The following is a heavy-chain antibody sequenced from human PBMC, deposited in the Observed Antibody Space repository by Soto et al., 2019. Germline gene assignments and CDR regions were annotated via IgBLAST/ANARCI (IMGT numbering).Heavy chain of an antibody. CDR3: ARVGGGYDYPDAFDI. J-gene: IGHJ3*02. V-gene: IGHV4-34*01. CDR2: INHSGST. Sequence: SETLSLTCAVYGGSFSGYYWSWIRQPPGKGLEWIGEINHSGSTNYNPSLKSRVTISVDTSKNQFSLKLSSVTAADTAVYYCARVGGGYDYPDAFDIWGQGTMVTVSS. D-gene: IGHD5-12*01. CDR1: GGSFSGYY.